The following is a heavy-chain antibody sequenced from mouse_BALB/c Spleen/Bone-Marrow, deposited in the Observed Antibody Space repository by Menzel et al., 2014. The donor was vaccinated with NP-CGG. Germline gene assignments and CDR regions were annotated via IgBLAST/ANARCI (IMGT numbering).Heavy chain of an antibody. Sequence: EVQVVESGGGLVQPGGSLKLSCAASGLDFSRFWMSWVRQAPGKGLEWIGEINPDSSTINYTPSLKDKFIISRVNAKNTLYLQKSKVRSEDTALYYCTRLHYYGYSAYWGQGTLVTVST. D-gene: IGHD1-2*01. V-gene: IGHV4-1*02. CDR2: INPDSSTI. CDR1: GLDFSRFW. CDR3: TRLHYYGYSAY. J-gene: IGHJ3*01.